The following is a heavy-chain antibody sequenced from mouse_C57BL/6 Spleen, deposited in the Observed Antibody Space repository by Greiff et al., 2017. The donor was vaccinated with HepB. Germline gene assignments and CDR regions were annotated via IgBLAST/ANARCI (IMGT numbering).Heavy chain of an antibody. CDR1: GYTFTSYW. V-gene: IGHV1-64*01. D-gene: IGHD1-1*01. J-gene: IGHJ4*01. Sequence: QVQLQQPGAELVKPGASVKLSCKASGYTFTSYWMHWVKQRPGQGLEWIGMIHPNSGSTNYNEKFKSKATLTVDKSSSTAYMQLSSLTSEDSAVYYCARDDYYGSAMDYWGQGTSVTVSS. CDR2: IHPNSGST. CDR3: ARDDYYGSAMDY.